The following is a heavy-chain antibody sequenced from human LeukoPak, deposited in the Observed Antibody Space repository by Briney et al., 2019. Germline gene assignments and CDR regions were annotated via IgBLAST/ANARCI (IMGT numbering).Heavy chain of an antibody. CDR2: ISGSGGST. D-gene: IGHD3-9*01. CDR3: AKEGVLRYFDWLLFDY. CDR1: GFTFSSYA. V-gene: IGHV3-23*01. J-gene: IGHJ4*02. Sequence: PGGSLRLSCAASGFTFSSYAMSWVRQAPGKGLEWVSAISGSGGSTYYADSVKGGFTISRDNSKNTLYLQMNSLRAEDTAVYYCAKEGVLRYFDWLLFDYWGQGTLVTVSS.